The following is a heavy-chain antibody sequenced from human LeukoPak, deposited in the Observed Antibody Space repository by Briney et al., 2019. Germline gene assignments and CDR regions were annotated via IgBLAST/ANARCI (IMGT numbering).Heavy chain of an antibody. D-gene: IGHD3-3*01. CDR2: IYYSGST. CDR1: GGSISSGGYY. CDR3: ARLLHDFWSGYPLGMDV. V-gene: IGHV4-31*03. J-gene: IGHJ6*02. Sequence: SQTLSLTCTVSGGSISSGGYYWSWLRQHPGKGLEWIGYIYYSGSTYYNPSLKSRVTISVDTSKNQFSLKLSSVTAADTAVYYCARLLHDFWSGYPLGMDVWGQGTTVTVSS.